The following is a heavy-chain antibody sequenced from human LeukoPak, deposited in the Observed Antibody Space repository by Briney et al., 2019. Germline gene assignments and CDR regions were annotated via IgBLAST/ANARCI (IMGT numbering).Heavy chain of an antibody. Sequence: ASVKVSCKASGGTFSSYAISWVRQAPGQGLEWMGGIIPILGIANYAQKFQGRVTITADKSTSTAYMELSSLRSEDTAVYYCARSNRVDYGDHQHAFDIWGQGTMVTVSS. V-gene: IGHV1-69*10. D-gene: IGHD4-17*01. CDR1: GGTFSSYA. J-gene: IGHJ3*02. CDR3: ARSNRVDYGDHQHAFDI. CDR2: IIPILGIA.